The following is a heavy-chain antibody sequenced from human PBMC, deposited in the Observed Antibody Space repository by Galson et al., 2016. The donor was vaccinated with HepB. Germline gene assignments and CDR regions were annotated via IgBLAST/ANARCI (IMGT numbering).Heavy chain of an antibody. CDR3: ASGNPRWFEP. D-gene: IGHD1-14*01. J-gene: IGHJ5*02. V-gene: IGHV6-1*01. CDR1: GDSVSTNSGA. Sequence: CAISGDSVSTNSGAWNWIRQFPSRGLEWLGRTYYRSKRNTDYAVSVKSRLTSNPDTSNNQFSLQLNAVTPEDTAVDDCASGNPRWFEPWGQGTLVTVSS. CDR2: TYYRSKRNT.